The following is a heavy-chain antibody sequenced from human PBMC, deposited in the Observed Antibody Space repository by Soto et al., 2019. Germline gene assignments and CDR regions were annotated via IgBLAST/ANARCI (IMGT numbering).Heavy chain of an antibody. V-gene: IGHV3-30*18. Sequence: GGPVILSFGASGFIFPTYVMHWARQVPGKVPEWVAVISHDGSYKYYGDAVKGCITTSRDTSKNAVYLEINSLRPEHTAVYYCAKGLLAIVGTTLPRDAFNIWCQGTMVTVS. CDR3: AKGLLAIVGTTLPRDAFNI. CDR2: ISHDGSYK. CDR1: GFIFPTYV. J-gene: IGHJ3*02. D-gene: IGHD1-26*01.